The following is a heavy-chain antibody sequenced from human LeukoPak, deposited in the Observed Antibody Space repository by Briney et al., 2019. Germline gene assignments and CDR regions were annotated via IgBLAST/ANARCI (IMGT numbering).Heavy chain of an antibody. D-gene: IGHD3-10*01. CDR2: ILYGGNT. V-gene: IGHV4-39*01. CDR1: AGSVNSSPYY. J-gene: IGHJ4*02. Sequence: SETLSLTCTVSAGSVNSSPYYWGWVRQPPGKGLEWIGSILYGGNTYYNPSLKSRVTMSVDTSENQFSLKLSSMTAAGTAVYYCARVRGSFDYWGQGILVIVSS. CDR3: ARVRGSFDY.